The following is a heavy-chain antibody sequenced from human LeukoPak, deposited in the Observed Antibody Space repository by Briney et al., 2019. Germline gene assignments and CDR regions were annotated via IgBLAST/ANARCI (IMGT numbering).Heavy chain of an antibody. D-gene: IGHD1-1*01. CDR1: GYTLTELS. J-gene: IGHJ1*01. CDR3: ARLDSYHFQH. Sequence: GASVKVSCKVSGYTLTELSMHWVRQAPGKGLEWMGGFDPEDGETIYAQKFQGRVTMTEDTSTSTAYMELRSLRSDDTAVYYCARLDSYHFQHWGQGTLVTVSS. V-gene: IGHV1-24*01. CDR2: FDPEDGET.